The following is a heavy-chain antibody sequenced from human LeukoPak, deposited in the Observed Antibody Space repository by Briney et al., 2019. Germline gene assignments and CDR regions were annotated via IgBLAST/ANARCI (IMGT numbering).Heavy chain of an antibody. CDR1: GFPFNTFA. D-gene: IGHD3-22*01. CDR2: ISASGSRA. V-gene: IGHV3-23*01. Sequence: GGSLRLSCEPSGFPFNTFAMNWVRQAPGKGLEWVAGISASGSRAYYGNSVKGRFTISRDNSKNTLFLQMNNLRGEDTARYFCARDQSPHYYDSSGYGAFNLWGQGTMVTVSS. J-gene: IGHJ3*01. CDR3: ARDQSPHYYDSSGYGAFNL.